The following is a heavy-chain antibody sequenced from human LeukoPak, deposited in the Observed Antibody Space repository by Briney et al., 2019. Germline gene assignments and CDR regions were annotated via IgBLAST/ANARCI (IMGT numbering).Heavy chain of an antibody. D-gene: IGHD2-15*01. V-gene: IGHV3-30*18. J-gene: IGHJ4*02. CDR3: AKILGYCSGGSCLFDY. CDR2: ISYDGSNK. Sequence: PGRSLRLSCAASGLTFSSYGMHWVRQAPGKGLEWVAVISYDGSNKYYADSVKGRFTISRDNSKNTLYLQMNSLRAEDTAVYYCAKILGYCSGGSCLFDYWGQGTLVTVSS. CDR1: GLTFSSYG.